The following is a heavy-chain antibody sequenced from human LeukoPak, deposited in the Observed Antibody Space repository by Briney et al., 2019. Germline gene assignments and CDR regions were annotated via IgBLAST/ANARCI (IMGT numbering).Heavy chain of an antibody. V-gene: IGHV3-21*01. Sequence: GGSLRLSCAASGFTFSSYSINWVRQAPGKGLEWVSSISSSSSYIYYADSVKGRFTISRDNAKNSLYLQMNSLRAEDTAVYYCARDGPDSSGWYYYYMDVWGKGTTVTVSS. D-gene: IGHD6-19*01. CDR1: GFTFSSYS. CDR3: ARDGPDSSGWYYYYMDV. CDR2: ISSSSSYI. J-gene: IGHJ6*03.